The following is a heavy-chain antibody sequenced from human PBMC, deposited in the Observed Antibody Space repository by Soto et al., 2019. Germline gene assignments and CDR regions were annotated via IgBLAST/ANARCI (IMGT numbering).Heavy chain of an antibody. V-gene: IGHV4-31*03. CDR3: ARAPERPTIFGVVRPYFFDF. CDR2: IYSSGGF. CDR1: GGSISSGGSY. D-gene: IGHD3-3*01. J-gene: IGHJ4*02. Sequence: QVQLQESRPGLVKPSQTLSLTCTFSGGSISSGGSYWSWIRQRPGEALEWIGYIYSSGGFYYTPSLKGRVLMSADTSKNQFSLEVSSVTAADTAIYYCARAPERPTIFGVVRPYFFDFWGQGTLVSVSS.